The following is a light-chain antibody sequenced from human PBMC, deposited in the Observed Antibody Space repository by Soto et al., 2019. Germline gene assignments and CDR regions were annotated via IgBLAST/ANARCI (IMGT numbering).Light chain of an antibody. J-gene: IGKJ2*01. CDR1: ESVSNW. V-gene: IGKV1-5*01. Sequence: DVQMTQSPSTVSASVGDRVTITCRASESVSNWLAWYQQKPGKAPKLLIYDASSLESGVPSRFSGRGSGSEFTLSNSSLQPDDFATFYCQQYHGAPYTFGQGTKLEIK. CDR3: QQYHGAPYT. CDR2: DAS.